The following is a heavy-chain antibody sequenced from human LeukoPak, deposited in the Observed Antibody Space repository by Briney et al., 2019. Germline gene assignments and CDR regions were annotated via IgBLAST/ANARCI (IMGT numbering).Heavy chain of an antibody. J-gene: IGHJ3*02. D-gene: IGHD3-22*01. Sequence: SETLSLTCTVSGASISSSSFYWGWIRQPPGKGLEWIANIYYNGRTYYNPSLKSRVTISVDTSKNQFSLKLSSVTAADTAVYYCARHDSSGPYNAFDIWGQGTMVTVSS. CDR2: IYYNGRT. V-gene: IGHV4-39*01. CDR3: ARHDSSGPYNAFDI. CDR1: GASISSSSFY.